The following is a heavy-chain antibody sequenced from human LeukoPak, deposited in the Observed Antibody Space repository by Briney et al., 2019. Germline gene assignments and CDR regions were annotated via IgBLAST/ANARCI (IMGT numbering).Heavy chain of an antibody. D-gene: IGHD2-21*01. V-gene: IGHV1-2*02. Sequence: ASVKVSCKSSGYSFTHYYLHGLGQPREQGVEGLGWINPNNGGTSSAKKFQGRVTMTRDTSITTVYMEVTWLTSDDPAIYYCTRADRLHGGPYLIGPWGQGTLVTVSS. CDR3: TRADRLHGGPYLIGP. CDR1: GYSFTHYY. J-gene: IGHJ5*02. CDR2: INPNNGGT.